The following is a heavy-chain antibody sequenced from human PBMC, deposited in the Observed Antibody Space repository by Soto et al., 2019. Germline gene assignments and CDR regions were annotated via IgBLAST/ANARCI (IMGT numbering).Heavy chain of an antibody. Sequence: GASVKVSCKASGYTFTSYGISWVRQSPGQGLEWMGWISAYNGNTNYAQKLQGRVTMTTDTSTSTAYMELRSLRSDDTAVYYCARLEIAARFRNRNIYYYYYMDVWGKGTTVTVSS. V-gene: IGHV1-18*01. CDR2: ISAYNGNT. CDR3: ARLEIAARFRNRNIYYYYYMDV. CDR1: GYTFTSYG. D-gene: IGHD6-6*01. J-gene: IGHJ6*03.